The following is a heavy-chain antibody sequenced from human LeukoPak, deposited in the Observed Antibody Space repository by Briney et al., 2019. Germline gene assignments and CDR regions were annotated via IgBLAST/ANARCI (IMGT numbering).Heavy chain of an antibody. D-gene: IGHD6-6*01. CDR3: ALARSEYHYGMDV. CDR2: TYYRSKWYY. CDR1: GVSVSSISVA. J-gene: IGHJ6*02. V-gene: IGHV6-1*01. Sequence: SQTLSLTCAISGVSVSSISVAWSWIRQSPSRSLEWLGRTYYRSKWYYEYAVSVKGRININPDPSKNQFSLQLNSVTPEDTAVYYCALARSEYHYGMDVWGQGTTVTVSS.